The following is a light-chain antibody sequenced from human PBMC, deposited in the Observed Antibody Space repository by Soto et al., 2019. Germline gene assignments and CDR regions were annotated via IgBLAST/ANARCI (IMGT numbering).Light chain of an antibody. CDR1: QGITND. J-gene: IGKJ3*01. CDR3: QKYNSAPFT. CDR2: AAS. Sequence: DIQMTQSPSSLSASVGDRVTITCRASQGITNDLAGYQQKPGKVPNLLIYAASTLQSGVPSRFSGSGSGTDFSLTISSLQPEDVGTYYCQKYNSAPFTFGPGTKVDLK. V-gene: IGKV1-27*01.